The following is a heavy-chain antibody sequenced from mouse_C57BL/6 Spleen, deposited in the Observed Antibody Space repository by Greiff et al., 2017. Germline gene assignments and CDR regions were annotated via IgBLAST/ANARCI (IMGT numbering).Heavy chain of an antibody. Sequence: QVQLQQSGAELARPGASVKLSCKASGYTFTSYGISWVKQRTGQGLEWIGEIYPRSGNPYSNEKFKCKATLTAAKSSSTAYMELRSLTSEDSAVYFCARMGPFYDGYLYYCDYWGQGTTLTVSS. D-gene: IGHD2-3*01. CDR3: ARMGPFYDGYLYYCDY. CDR1: GYTFTSYG. J-gene: IGHJ2*01. CDR2: IYPRSGNP. V-gene: IGHV1-81*01.